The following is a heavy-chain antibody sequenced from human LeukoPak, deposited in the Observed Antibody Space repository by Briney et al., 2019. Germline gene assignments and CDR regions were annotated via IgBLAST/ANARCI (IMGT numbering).Heavy chain of an antibody. Sequence: SETLSLTCDVYGGSFSGYYWSWIRQSPGKGLEWIGEINHSRGTKYNPSLKSRVTISGDTSKNQFSLKLTSVTAADTAVYYCARHLPDTSTSFDYRGQGTLVTVSS. D-gene: IGHD2-2*01. CDR3: ARHLPDTSTSFDY. J-gene: IGHJ4*02. CDR2: INHSRGT. V-gene: IGHV4-34*01. CDR1: GGSFSGYY.